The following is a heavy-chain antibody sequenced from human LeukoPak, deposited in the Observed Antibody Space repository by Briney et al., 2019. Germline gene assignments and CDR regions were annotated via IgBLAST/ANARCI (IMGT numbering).Heavy chain of an antibody. V-gene: IGHV5-51*01. CDR2: IYPGDSDT. Sequence: GESLKISCKGSGYNFASYWIGWVRQMPGNGLEWMGIIYPGDSDTRYSPSFQGQVTISADKSISTAYLQWGSLKASDSAIYYCARQEYSASYYFYYYMDVWGKGTTVTVSS. CDR3: ARQEYSASYYFYYYMDV. CDR1: GYNFASYW. D-gene: IGHD1-26*01. J-gene: IGHJ6*03.